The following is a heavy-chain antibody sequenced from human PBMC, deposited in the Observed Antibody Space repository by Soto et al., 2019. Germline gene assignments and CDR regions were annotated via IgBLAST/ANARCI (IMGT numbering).Heavy chain of an antibody. CDR1: GGTFNNFA. Sequence: QVQLVQSGAEVKKPGSSVKVSCKSSGGTFNNFAISWVGQAPGQGLEWMGGIIPIFGTAKYAQKFQGRVTITADESTSTAYMVLSSLRSQDTAVYYCARDLARDIVVVPFGNSYGMDVWGQGTTVTVSS. D-gene: IGHD2-2*01. CDR2: IIPIFGTA. CDR3: ARDLARDIVVVPFGNSYGMDV. J-gene: IGHJ6*02. V-gene: IGHV1-69*01.